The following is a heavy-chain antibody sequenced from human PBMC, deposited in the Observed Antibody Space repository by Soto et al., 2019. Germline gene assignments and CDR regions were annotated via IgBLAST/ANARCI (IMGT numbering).Heavy chain of an antibody. V-gene: IGHV3-30-3*01. CDR2: ISYDGSNK. CDR3: ASDLTSSQDGY. D-gene: IGHD2-15*01. J-gene: IGHJ4*02. Sequence: QVQLVESGGGVVQPGRSLRLSCAASGFTFSSYAMHWVRQAPGKGLEWVAGISYDGSNKYYADSVKGRFTISRDNSKNSLYLQMISLRAEDTAVYYCASDLTSSQDGYWGQGTLVTLSS. CDR1: GFTFSSYA.